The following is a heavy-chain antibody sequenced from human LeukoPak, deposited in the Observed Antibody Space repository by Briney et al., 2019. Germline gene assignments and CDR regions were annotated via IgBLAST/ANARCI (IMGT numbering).Heavy chain of an antibody. CDR1: GDSITTYY. V-gene: IGHV4-59*01. D-gene: IGHD6-13*01. CDR3: ARGVTAAASS. Sequence: SETLSLTCTVSGDSITTYYWSWIRQPPGKGLEWIGYINYMGSTNYNPSPKNRVSISADISKTQFTLRLRSVTAADTAVYFCARGVTAAASSWGQGTLVTVSS. CDR2: INYMGST. J-gene: IGHJ5*02.